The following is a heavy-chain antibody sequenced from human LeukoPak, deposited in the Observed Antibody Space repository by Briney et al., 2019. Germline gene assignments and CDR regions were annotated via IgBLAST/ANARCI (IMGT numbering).Heavy chain of an antibody. Sequence: SETLSLTCTVSGGSISSYYWSWIRQPPGKGLEWMGYIYYSGSTIYNPSLKSRVTISVDTSKNQFSLKLSSVTAADTAVYYCARVSLSGTYSPFDPWGQGTLVTVSP. D-gene: IGHD1-26*01. CDR2: IYYSGST. V-gene: IGHV4-59*01. CDR1: GGSISSYY. CDR3: ARVSLSGTYSPFDP. J-gene: IGHJ5*02.